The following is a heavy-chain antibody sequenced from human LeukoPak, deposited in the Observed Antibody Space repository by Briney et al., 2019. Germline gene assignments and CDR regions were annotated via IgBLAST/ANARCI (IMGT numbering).Heavy chain of an antibody. D-gene: IGHD2-2*01. Sequence: ASVKVSCKASGYTFTYYYMHWVRQAPGHGLEWMGWINPNSGGTIYAQKFQGRVTMTRDTSISTAYLELSRLTSDNTAVYYCARDGACSSASCQNFDYWGQGTLVTVSS. J-gene: IGHJ4*02. CDR3: ARDGACSSASCQNFDY. V-gene: IGHV1-2*02. CDR2: INPNSGGT. CDR1: GYTFTYYY.